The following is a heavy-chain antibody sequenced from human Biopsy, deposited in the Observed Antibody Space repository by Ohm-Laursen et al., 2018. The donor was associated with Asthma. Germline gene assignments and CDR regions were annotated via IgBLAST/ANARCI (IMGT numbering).Heavy chain of an antibody. CDR3: ARGPPVDRED. CDR1: GGSISSGGYY. Sequence: TLSLTCTVSGGSISSGGYYWSWIRQHPGRGLEWIGYIYYSGSTYYNPSLKSRVTISVDTSKNQFSLKLSSVTAADTAVYYCARGPPVDREDWGQGTLVTVSS. V-gene: IGHV4-31*03. D-gene: IGHD5-24*01. J-gene: IGHJ4*02. CDR2: IYYSGST.